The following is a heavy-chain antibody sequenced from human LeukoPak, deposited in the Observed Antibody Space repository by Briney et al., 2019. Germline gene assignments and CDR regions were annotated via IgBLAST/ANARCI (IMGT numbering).Heavy chain of an antibody. CDR2: INPNSGGT. Sequence: ASVKVSCKASGYTFTGYYMHWVRQAPGQGLEWMGWINPNSGGTNYAQKFQGRVTMTRDTSISTAYMELSRLRSDDTAVYYCARDWGVVPAALGPDPWGQGTLVTVSS. J-gene: IGHJ5*02. CDR3: ARDWGVVPAALGPDP. D-gene: IGHD2-2*01. V-gene: IGHV1-2*02. CDR1: GYTFTGYY.